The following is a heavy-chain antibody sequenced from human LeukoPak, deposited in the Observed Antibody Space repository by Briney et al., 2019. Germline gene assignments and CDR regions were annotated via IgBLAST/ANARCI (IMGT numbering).Heavy chain of an antibody. V-gene: IGHV4-39*07. CDR3: ARDFGSSSWGWFDP. CDR1: GGSISSSY. CDR2: IHYTGST. Sequence: KPSETLSLTCTVSGGSISSSYWGWIRQPPGKGLEWIGSIHYTGSTYCNPSLKSRVTISVDTSKNQFSLKLSSVTAADTAVYYCARDFGSSSWGWFDPWGQGTMVIVSS. D-gene: IGHD6-6*01. J-gene: IGHJ5*02.